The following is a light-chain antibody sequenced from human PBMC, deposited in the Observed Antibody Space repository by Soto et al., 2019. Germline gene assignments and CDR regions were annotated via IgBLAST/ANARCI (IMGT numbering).Light chain of an antibody. Sequence: EIVMTQSPGTLSVSPGERATLSCRASQSVNNNLAWYQQKPGQAPSLLIYGASTRAPGIPARFSGSGSGTEFSLTISSLQSEDFAVYYCQQYSNWPYTFGQGTKLEIK. CDR2: GAS. V-gene: IGKV3-15*01. CDR1: QSVNNN. J-gene: IGKJ2*01. CDR3: QQYSNWPYT.